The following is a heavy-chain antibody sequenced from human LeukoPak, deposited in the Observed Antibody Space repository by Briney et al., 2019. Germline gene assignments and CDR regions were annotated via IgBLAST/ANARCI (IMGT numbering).Heavy chain of an antibody. CDR1: GFTFSSYG. V-gene: IGHV3-33*01. Sequence: GGSLRLSCAASGFTFSSYGMHWVRQAPGKGLEWVAVMWYDGSNKYYADSVKGRFTISRHNSKNTLYLQMNSLRAEDTAVYYCARVTDSSGWYWYFDYWGQGTLVTVSS. CDR2: MWYDGSNK. CDR3: ARVTDSSGWYWYFDY. D-gene: IGHD6-19*01. J-gene: IGHJ4*02.